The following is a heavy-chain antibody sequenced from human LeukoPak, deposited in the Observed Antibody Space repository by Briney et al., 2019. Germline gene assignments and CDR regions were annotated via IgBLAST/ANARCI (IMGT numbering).Heavy chain of an antibody. CDR3: ARGRTTPRYYYYGMDV. CDR1: GGSFSGYY. V-gene: IGHV4-34*01. D-gene: IGHD4-17*01. Sequence: SETLSPTCAVYGGSFSGYYWGWIRQPPGKGLEWIGEINHSGSTNYNPSLKSRVTISVDTSKNQFSLKLSSVTAADTAVYYCARGRTTPRYYYYGMDVWGQGTTVTVSS. CDR2: INHSGST. J-gene: IGHJ6*02.